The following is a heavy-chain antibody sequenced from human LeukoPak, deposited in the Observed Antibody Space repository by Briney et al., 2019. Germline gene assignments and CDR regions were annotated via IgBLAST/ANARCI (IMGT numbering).Heavy chain of an antibody. V-gene: IGHV4-59*01. CDR3: ARENPSGYYNRPIDY. CDR1: GGSISSYY. CDR2: IYYSGSI. Sequence: SETLSLTCTVSGGSISSYYWSWIRQPPGKGLEWIGDIYYSGSIKYNPSLKSRVTMSVDTSKNQFSLKLSSVAAADTAIYYCARENPSGYYNRPIDYWGQGTLVTVSS. J-gene: IGHJ4*02. D-gene: IGHD3-22*01.